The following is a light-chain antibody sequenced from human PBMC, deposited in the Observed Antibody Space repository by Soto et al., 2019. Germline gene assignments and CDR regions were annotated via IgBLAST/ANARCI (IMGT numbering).Light chain of an antibody. CDR1: QSIIRW. CDR2: RAS. CDR3: QQYATFPRT. J-gene: IGKJ1*01. Sequence: DIQMTQSPSTLSASVGDRITITCRASQSIIRWLAWYQQKPGKAPKLLMYRASTLESGVPSRFSGSGSGTEFTLTISSLQPDDFATYHCQQYATFPRTFGQGTKGGYQT. V-gene: IGKV1-5*03.